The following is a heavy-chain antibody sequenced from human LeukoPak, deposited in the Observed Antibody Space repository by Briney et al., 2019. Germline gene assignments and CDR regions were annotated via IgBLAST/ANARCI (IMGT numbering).Heavy chain of an antibody. V-gene: IGHV1-2*02. CDR1: GYNFSVYY. Sequence: ASGKVSCKGSGYNFSVYYMHWGRQAPGQGLEWRGWMDPNSGDTLYAPKFQCRGSLTSATTITTAYMELSSLSFDDSAIYYCATQGGLTPNSLAMWGHGTMVTVSS. CDR2: MDPNSGDT. J-gene: IGHJ3*01. CDR3: ATQGGLTPNSLAM. D-gene: IGHD1-26*01.